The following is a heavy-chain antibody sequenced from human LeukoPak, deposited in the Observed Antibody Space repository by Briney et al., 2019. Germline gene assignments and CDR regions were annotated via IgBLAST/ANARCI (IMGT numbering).Heavy chain of an antibody. J-gene: IGHJ4*02. D-gene: IGHD2-15*01. CDR2: ISGNGDST. V-gene: IGHV3-23*01. Sequence: GGSLRLSCAAPGFTFSSYAMTWVRQAPGKGLEWVSPISGNGDSTYYATSGKGRFTISRDNSKNTLYVQMTSLRGEDTAVYYCAKDRWGSGGSGGGDYWGQGTLVTVSS. CDR1: GFTFSSYA. CDR3: AKDRWGSGGSGGGDY.